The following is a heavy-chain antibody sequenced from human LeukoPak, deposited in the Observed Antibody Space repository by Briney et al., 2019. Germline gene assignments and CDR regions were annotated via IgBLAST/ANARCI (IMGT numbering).Heavy chain of an antibody. CDR1: GYNFATYW. D-gene: IGHD3-10*01. Sequence: GESLKLSCKTSGYNFATYWIGWVRQMPGKGLEWMGIIYPSDSDTRYSPSFQGQVTISADESINTAYLQWRSLKASDTAIYYCAGRGRGAFSPTYWGQGTLVTVSS. CDR2: IYPSDSDT. J-gene: IGHJ4*02. CDR3: AGRGRGAFSPTY. V-gene: IGHV5-51*01.